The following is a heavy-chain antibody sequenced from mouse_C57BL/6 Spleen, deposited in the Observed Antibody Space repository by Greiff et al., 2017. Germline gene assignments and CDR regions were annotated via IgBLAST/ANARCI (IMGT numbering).Heavy chain of an antibody. CDR2: IRSKSNNYAT. CDR1: GFSFNTYA. Sequence: EVQLQQSGGGLVQPKGSLKLSCAASGFSFNTYAMNWVRQAPGKGLEWVARIRSKSNNYATYYADSVKDRFTISRDDSESMLYLQMNNLKTEDTAMYYCVRHEGHYYGSSHWYFDVWGTGTTVTVSS. D-gene: IGHD1-1*01. V-gene: IGHV10-1*01. J-gene: IGHJ1*03. CDR3: VRHEGHYYGSSHWYFDV.